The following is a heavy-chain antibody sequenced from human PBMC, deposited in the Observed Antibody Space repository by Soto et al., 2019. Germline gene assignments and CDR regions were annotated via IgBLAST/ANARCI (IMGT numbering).Heavy chain of an antibody. D-gene: IGHD1-26*01. Sequence: AGGSLRLSCAASGFTFSNYGMHWVRQAPGKGLEWVAIIWHDGNNKYYADSVRGRFIISRDNSKNRLYLQMNSLRAEDTAVYYCASDLVGASDSYGLDVWGQGTPVTVYS. CDR1: GFTFSNYG. CDR3: ASDLVGASDSYGLDV. J-gene: IGHJ6*02. V-gene: IGHV3-33*01. CDR2: IWHDGNNK.